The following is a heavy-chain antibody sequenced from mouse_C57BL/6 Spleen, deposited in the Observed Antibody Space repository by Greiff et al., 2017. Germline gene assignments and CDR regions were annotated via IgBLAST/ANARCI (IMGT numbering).Heavy chain of an antibody. CDR2: FHPYNDDT. J-gene: IGHJ4*01. V-gene: IGHV1-47*01. D-gene: IGHD2-4*01. CDR3: ARLNYDYDECYAMDY. Sequence: QVQLQQSGAELVKPGASVKMSCKASGYTFTTYPIEWMKQTHGKSLEWIGNFHPYNDDTKYNEKFKGKATLTVEKSSSTVYLELSRLTSDDSAVYYCARLNYDYDECYAMDYWGQGTSVTVSS. CDR1: GYTFTTYP.